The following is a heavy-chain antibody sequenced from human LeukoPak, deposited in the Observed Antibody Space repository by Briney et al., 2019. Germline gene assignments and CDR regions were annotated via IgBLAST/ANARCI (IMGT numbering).Heavy chain of an antibody. CDR1: GFTFINNY. CDR2: ISGSGGST. Sequence: GGSLRLSCAASGFTFINNYMTWVRQAPGKGLEWVSAISGSGGSTYYADSVKGRFTISRDNSKNTLYLQMNSLRAEDTAVYYCAKDQFVIAAAATFDYWGQGTLVTVSS. D-gene: IGHD6-13*01. J-gene: IGHJ4*02. V-gene: IGHV3-23*01. CDR3: AKDQFVIAAAATFDY.